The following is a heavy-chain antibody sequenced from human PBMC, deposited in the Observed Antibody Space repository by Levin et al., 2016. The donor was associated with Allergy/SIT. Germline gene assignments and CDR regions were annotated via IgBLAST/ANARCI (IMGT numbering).Heavy chain of an antibody. D-gene: IGHD4-23*01. J-gene: IGHJ6*03. CDR3: VRQTPVAPHYYHYLMDV. CDR2: IYPGDSDT. V-gene: IGHV5-51*01. Sequence: GESLKISCKTSGYTFKTYWIAWVRQMPGKGLEYMGVIYPGDSDTRYSPSFEGQVTISVDKSINTAYLQWSSLKASDTAMYYCVRQTPVAPHYYHYLMDVWGKGTTVTVSS. CDR1: GYTFKTYW.